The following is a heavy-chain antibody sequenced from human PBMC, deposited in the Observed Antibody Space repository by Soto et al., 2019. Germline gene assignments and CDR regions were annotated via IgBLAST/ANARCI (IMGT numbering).Heavy chain of an antibody. J-gene: IGHJ3*01. Sequence: EEQLVESGGGLVQLGGSLRLSCAASGFSVSEKHMSWVRQAPGEGLEWLSTINSTYGRRSTGYADSVEGIFTISRDNSMNTLSLQMNTLRAEDTSVYYCARADRSAFEVWGQGAMVIVSS. CDR1: GFSVSEKH. CDR3: ARADRSAFEV. CDR2: INSTYGRRST. V-gene: IGHV3-66*01.